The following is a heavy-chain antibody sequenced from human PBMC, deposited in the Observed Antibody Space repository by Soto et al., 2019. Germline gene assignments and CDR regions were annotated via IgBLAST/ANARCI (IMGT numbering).Heavy chain of an antibody. CDR3: AREVVTGQWYFDN. Sequence: QVQLMESGGGVDQPGGSLRLSYVTSGFTFNRYSMHWVRQAPGKELEWVAVTSFDGNAKIYADSVKGRLTISRDNSKNMLYLKMNSLRTEDLAIYYCAREVVTGQWYFDNWGQGILVTVSS. D-gene: IGHD2-21*01. CDR1: GFTFNRYS. CDR2: TSFDGNAK. J-gene: IGHJ4*02. V-gene: IGHV3-30-3*01.